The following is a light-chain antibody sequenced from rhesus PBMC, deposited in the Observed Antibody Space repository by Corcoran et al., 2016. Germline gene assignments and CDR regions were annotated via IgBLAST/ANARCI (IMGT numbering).Light chain of an antibody. V-gene: IGKV1S12*01. Sequence: DIQMTQSPSALSASVGDRVTISCRASQNIYSNLAWYQQKPGKAPKLLIYAASSLQTGIPSRFSGSGAGTVFTPTISSLQPEDSAAYYCQHYYDNPYSFGQGTKVEIK. CDR1: QNIYSN. CDR2: AAS. CDR3: QHYYDNPYS. J-gene: IGKJ2*01.